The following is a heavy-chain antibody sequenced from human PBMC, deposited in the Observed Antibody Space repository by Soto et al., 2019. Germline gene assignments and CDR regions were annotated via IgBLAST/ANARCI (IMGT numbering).Heavy chain of an antibody. CDR2: IYFNGNT. CDR3: ARQGSY. Sequence: QLQLQESGPGLVKPSETLSLTCNVSGVSISDTSYYWGWIRQPPGKGLEWIGTIYFNGNTFYNPSLKSRPTISVDTSKNQISLRLTSVTAADTAVYYCARQGSYWGQGTLVAVSS. J-gene: IGHJ4*02. V-gene: IGHV4-39*01. CDR1: GVSISDTSYY.